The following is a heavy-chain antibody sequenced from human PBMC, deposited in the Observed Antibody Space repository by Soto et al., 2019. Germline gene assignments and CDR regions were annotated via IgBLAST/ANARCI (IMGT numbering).Heavy chain of an antibody. CDR2: ISHRGRS. Sequence: SETLSLTCAVFGGSFSGYYWSWIRQPPGKGLEWIGEISHRGRSNYSPSLKSRVTISVDTSKNQFSLKVNSVTAADTAVYYCARHGDYGGLDYWGQGILVTVSS. CDR1: GGSFSGYY. V-gene: IGHV4-34*01. CDR3: ARHGDYGGLDY. D-gene: IGHD4-17*01. J-gene: IGHJ4*02.